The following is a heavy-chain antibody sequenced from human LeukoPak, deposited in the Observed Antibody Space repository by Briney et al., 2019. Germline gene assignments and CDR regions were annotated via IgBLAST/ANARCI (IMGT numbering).Heavy chain of an antibody. V-gene: IGHV4-38-2*02. CDR2: IYYSGST. CDR1: GYSISSGYY. CDR3: AREVAGTPWIDY. D-gene: IGHD6-19*01. Sequence: SETLSLTCTVSGYSISSGYYWGWIRQPPGKGLEWIGSIYYSGSTYYNPSLKSRVTISVDTSKNQFSLKLSSVTAADTAVYYCAREVAGTPWIDYWGQGTLVTVSS. J-gene: IGHJ4*02.